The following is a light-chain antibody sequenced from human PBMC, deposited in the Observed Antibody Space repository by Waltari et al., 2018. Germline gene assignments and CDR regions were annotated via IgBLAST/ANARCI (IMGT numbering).Light chain of an antibody. CDR3: QQSKEVPFT. J-gene: IGKJ2*01. V-gene: IGKV1-39*01. CDR2: AAS. CDR1: QTLTTY. Sequence: DVQLTQSPSYLSASVGDRVTLTCRASQTLTTYLNWYQQRPGTAPKFLIYAASNLETGVPSRFSGGGSGTDFTLTISGLQPDDFATYYCQQSKEVPFTFGQGTKLEIK.